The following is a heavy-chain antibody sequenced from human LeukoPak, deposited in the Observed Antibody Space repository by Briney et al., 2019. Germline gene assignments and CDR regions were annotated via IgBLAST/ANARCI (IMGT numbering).Heavy chain of an antibody. V-gene: IGHV4-34*01. J-gene: IGHJ5*02. CDR2: INHSGGT. Sequence: PSETLSLTCAVYGGSFSGYYWSWIRQPPGKGLEWIGEINHSGGTNYNPSLKSRVTISVDTSKNQFSLKLSSVTAADTAVYYCARGRWGYCSSTSCYVKGADWFDPWGQGTLVTVSS. D-gene: IGHD2-2*01. CDR1: GGSFSGYY. CDR3: ARGRWGYCSSTSCYVKGADWFDP.